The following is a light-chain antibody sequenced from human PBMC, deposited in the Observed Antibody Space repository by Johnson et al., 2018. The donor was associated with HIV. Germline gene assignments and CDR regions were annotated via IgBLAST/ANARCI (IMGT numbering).Light chain of an antibody. Sequence: QSVLTQPPSVSAAPGQKVTISCSGSSSNIGNNYVSWYQQLPGTAPTLLIYDNHKRPSGIPDRFSASKSGTSATLDITGLQTGDGADYYCGTWDSSLSAGGFVFGTGTKVTVL. J-gene: IGLJ1*01. CDR1: SSNIGNNY. CDR3: GTWDSSLSAGGFV. V-gene: IGLV1-51*01. CDR2: DNH.